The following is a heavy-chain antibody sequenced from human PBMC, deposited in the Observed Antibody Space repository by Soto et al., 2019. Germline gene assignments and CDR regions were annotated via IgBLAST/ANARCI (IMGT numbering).Heavy chain of an antibody. J-gene: IGHJ4*02. CDR1: GFTFSSYG. D-gene: IGHD3-22*01. CDR2: ISYDGSNK. CDR3: AKVWFTPYYYDNGGPEPARDY. Sequence: PGGSLRLSCAASGFTFSSYGMHWVRQAPGKGLEWVAVISYDGSNKYYADSVKGRFTISRDNSKNTLYLQMNSLRAEDTAVYYCAKVWFTPYYYDNGGPEPARDYGGQETLVTVSS. V-gene: IGHV3-30*18.